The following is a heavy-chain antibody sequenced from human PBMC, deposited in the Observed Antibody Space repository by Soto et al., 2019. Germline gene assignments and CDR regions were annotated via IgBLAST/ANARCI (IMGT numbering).Heavy chain of an antibody. CDR2: IYYSGST. CDR3: ARAPETPPIVRVVVPYFFDS. V-gene: IGHV4-31*02. J-gene: IGHJ4*02. Sequence: SETLSLTWTVSGGSISNGGYCWSWNRQHPGKGLEWIGYIYYSGSTYYNPSLKSRVTISSDTSKNQFSLSVSSVTAADTAVYYCARAPETPPIVRVVVPYFFDSWGQGTLVTVSS. CDR1: GGSISNGGYC. D-gene: IGHD3-16*02.